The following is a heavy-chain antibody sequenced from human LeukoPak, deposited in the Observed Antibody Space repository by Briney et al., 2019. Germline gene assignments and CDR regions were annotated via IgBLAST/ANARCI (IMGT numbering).Heavy chain of an antibody. Sequence: SETLSLTCTVSGVSISSRSYYWGWIRQPPGKGLEWIGNIFYSGSTYYNPSLESRVTISVDTSKNQFSLKLSSVTAADTAVYYCAREMEDKSFSFGELRKNYYYYMDVWGKGTTVTVSS. CDR3: AREMEDKSFSFGELRKNYYYYMDV. V-gene: IGHV4-39*07. CDR2: IFYSGST. D-gene: IGHD3-10*01. CDR1: GVSISSRSYY. J-gene: IGHJ6*03.